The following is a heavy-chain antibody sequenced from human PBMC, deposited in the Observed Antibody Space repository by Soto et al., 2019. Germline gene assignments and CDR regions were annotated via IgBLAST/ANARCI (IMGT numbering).Heavy chain of an antibody. Sequence: PSETLSLTCSVSGDSITSGGYSWTWIRQPSGKGLEWIGYIYKDGSTNYNPSLKSRVTLSVDKSKNQFSLSLKSVTAADTAVYYCAREMTAVTATGDWFDPWGQGILVTVSS. J-gene: IGHJ5*02. V-gene: IGHV4-30-2*01. CDR2: IYKDGST. CDR3: AREMTAVTATGDWFDP. D-gene: IGHD4-17*01. CDR1: GDSITSGGYS.